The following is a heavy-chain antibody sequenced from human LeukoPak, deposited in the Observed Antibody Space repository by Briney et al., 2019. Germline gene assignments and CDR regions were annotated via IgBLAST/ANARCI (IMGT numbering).Heavy chain of an antibody. CDR1: GFTFSSYA. Sequence: GRSLRLSCAASGFTFSSYAMHWVRQAPGKGLEWVAVISYDGSNKYYADFVKGRFTISRDNAKNSLYLQMNSLRAEDTALYYCAKVTGVRGVIFFDYWGQGTLVTVSS. D-gene: IGHD3-10*01. CDR2: ISYDGSNK. CDR3: AKVTGVRGVIFFDY. J-gene: IGHJ4*02. V-gene: IGHV3-30*18.